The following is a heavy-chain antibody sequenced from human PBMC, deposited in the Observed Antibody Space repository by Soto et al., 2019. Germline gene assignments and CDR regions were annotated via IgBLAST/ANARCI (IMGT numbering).Heavy chain of an antibody. J-gene: IGHJ3*01. D-gene: IGHD4-4*01. Sequence: EVQLLESGGGFVQPGGSLRLSCAASGFTFNYYAMAWVRQAPGKGLQWVSSISGSGGSTYYADSVKGRFTISRDISKNTMYLQMDSLRDEDTARYFCAKDRVRYSNSGVDAFDFWGQGTMVNVSS. CDR3: AKDRVRYSNSGVDAFDF. CDR2: ISGSGGST. CDR1: GFTFNYYA. V-gene: IGHV3-23*01.